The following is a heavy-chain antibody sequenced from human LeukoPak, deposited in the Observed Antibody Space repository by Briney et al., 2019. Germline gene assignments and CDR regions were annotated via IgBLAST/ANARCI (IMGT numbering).Heavy chain of an antibody. CDR1: GGSISSSNW. Sequence: SETLSLTCAVSGGSISSSNWWTWVRQPPGKGLEWIGEIYHSGSTNYNPSLESRVTISVDKSKNQFSLKLSSVTAADTAVYYCARTGDWSYFDYWGQGPLVTVSS. V-gene: IGHV4-4*02. D-gene: IGHD2-21*02. CDR2: IYHSGST. CDR3: ARTGDWSYFDY. J-gene: IGHJ4*02.